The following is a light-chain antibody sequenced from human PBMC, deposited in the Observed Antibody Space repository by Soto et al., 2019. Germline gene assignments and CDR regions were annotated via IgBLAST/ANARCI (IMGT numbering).Light chain of an antibody. Sequence: EIVLTQSPGTLSLSPGERATLSCRASQSVSSSYLAWYQQKPGQAPRLLIYGASSRATGIPDRFSVSGSGTDFTLTISRLEPEDFAVYYCQQYGSSPLTFGGGTKVESK. CDR2: GAS. V-gene: IGKV3-20*01. CDR3: QQYGSSPLT. J-gene: IGKJ4*01. CDR1: QSVSSSY.